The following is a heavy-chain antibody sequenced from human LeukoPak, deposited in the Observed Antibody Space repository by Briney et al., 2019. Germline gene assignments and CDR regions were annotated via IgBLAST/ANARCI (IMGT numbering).Heavy chain of an antibody. CDR3: ARGLSSSWYWFDR. CDR1: GGSISSSSYY. D-gene: IGHD6-13*01. Sequence: SETLSLTCTVSGGSISSSSYYWGWIRQPPGKGLEWIGSIYYSGSTYYNPSLKSRVTISVDTSKNQFSLKMSSVTAADTAVYYCARGLSSSWYWFDRWGQGTLVTVSS. CDR2: IYYSGST. J-gene: IGHJ5*02. V-gene: IGHV4-39*07.